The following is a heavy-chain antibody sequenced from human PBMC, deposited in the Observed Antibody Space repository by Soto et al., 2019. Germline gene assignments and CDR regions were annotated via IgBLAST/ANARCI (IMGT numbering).Heavy chain of an antibody. J-gene: IGHJ4*02. CDR1: GGSISSGGYY. V-gene: IGHV4-31*03. CDR3: ARRGYNYSFDY. D-gene: IGHD5-12*01. Sequence: QVHLQESGPGLVKPSQTLSLTCTVSGGSISSGGYYWSWIRQHPGKVLEWIGYIYHSGTTYYNPSLNSRVTMSVEPSKIQSSLELSTVTAADTAGHYCARRGYNYSFDYWGQGTLVTVSS. CDR2: IYHSGTT.